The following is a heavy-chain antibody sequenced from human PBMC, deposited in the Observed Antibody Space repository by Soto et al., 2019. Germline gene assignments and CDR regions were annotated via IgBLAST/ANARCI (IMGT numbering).Heavy chain of an antibody. CDR3: SRRRYCGADCYSKFYYGMAV. J-gene: IGHJ6*02. V-gene: IGHV1-69*02. Sequence: QVQLVQSGAEVRKPGSSVKVSCQSSGSTFSSYTVNWGRQAPGQGHDWIGRIIPIRGITNYARRFQGRVTITADRSTNPAYMERTSLTSEDTAVYYCSRRRYCGADCYSKFYYGMAVGGQGTTVTVSS. D-gene: IGHD2-21*02. CDR2: IIPIRGIT. CDR1: GSTFSSYT.